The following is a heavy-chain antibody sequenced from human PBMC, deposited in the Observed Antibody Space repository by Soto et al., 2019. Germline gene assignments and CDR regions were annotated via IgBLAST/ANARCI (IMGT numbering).Heavy chain of an antibody. V-gene: IGHV4-30-4*01. Sequence: QVQLQESGPGVVKPSQTLSLTCTVSGDSISSDDYYWSWIRQPPGKGLEWIGYISYSGTTSYNPSLKSRVLFSVDTSKKKFALKLNSVTAADTAVYYCDRSHDYSAYLFDCCGQVTLVTVSA. J-gene: IGHJ4*02. CDR3: DRSHDYSAYLFDC. D-gene: IGHD4-17*01. CDR2: ISYSGTT. CDR1: GDSISSDDYY.